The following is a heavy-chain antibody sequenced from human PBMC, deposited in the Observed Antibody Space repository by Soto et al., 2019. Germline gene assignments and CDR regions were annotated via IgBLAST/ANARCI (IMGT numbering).Heavy chain of an antibody. Sequence: PGGSLRLSCAASGFTFSSYAMSWVRQAPGKGLEWVSAISGSGDSTYYADSVKGRFTISRDNSKNTLYLQMSSLRAEDTAVYYCAKGYTMAFDFDYWGQGTLVTVSS. J-gene: IGHJ4*02. CDR2: ISGSGDST. V-gene: IGHV3-23*01. CDR1: GFTFSSYA. D-gene: IGHD3-10*01. CDR3: AKGYTMAFDFDY.